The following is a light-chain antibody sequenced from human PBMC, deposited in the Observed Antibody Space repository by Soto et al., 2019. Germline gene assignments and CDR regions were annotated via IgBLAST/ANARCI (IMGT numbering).Light chain of an antibody. CDR2: RAS. CDR3: QQYVHWPPGA. Sequence: IVMTQSPATLSVSPGERATPSCRAGQTIYSNVAWYQQRPGQAPRLLIYRASTRAAGIAARFSGSGSGTESTLTISSLQSEDSAVYYCQQYVHWPPGAFGQGTKVDIK. CDR1: QTIYSN. J-gene: IGKJ1*01. V-gene: IGKV3-15*01.